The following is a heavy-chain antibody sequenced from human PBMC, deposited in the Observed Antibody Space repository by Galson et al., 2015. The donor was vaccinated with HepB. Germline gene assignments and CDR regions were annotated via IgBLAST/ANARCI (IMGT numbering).Heavy chain of an antibody. D-gene: IGHD6-13*01. CDR1: GGSISSYY. V-gene: IGHV4-59*01. J-gene: IGHJ4*02. Sequence: ETLSLTCTVSGGSISSYYWSWIRQPPGKGLEWIGYIYYSGSTNYNPSLKSRVTISVDTSKNQFSLKLSSVTAADTAVYYCARFPTPYSSSWYSDYFDYWGQGTLVTVSS. CDR2: IYYSGST. CDR3: ARFPTPYSSSWYSDYFDY.